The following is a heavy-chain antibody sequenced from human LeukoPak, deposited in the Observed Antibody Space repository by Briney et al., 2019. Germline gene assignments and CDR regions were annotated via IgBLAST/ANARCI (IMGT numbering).Heavy chain of an antibody. D-gene: IGHD3-10*01. CDR2: INPSGDST. CDR3: ARSMIRGVTYYFDY. J-gene: IGHJ4*02. V-gene: IGHV1-46*01. CDR1: GYTFTSYY. Sequence: ASVKVSCKASGYTFTSYYMHWVRQAPGQGLEWMGVINPSGDSTSYAQKFQGGVTMTRGTSTSTVYMELSSLRSEDTAVHYCARSMIRGVTYYFDYWGQGTLVTVSS.